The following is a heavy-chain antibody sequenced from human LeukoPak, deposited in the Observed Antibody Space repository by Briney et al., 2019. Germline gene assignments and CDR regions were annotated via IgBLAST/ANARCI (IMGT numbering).Heavy chain of an antibody. CDR2: IYYSGST. V-gene: IGHV4-59*01. D-gene: IGHD4-17*01. Sequence: SETLSLTCTVSGDSISSYYWSWIRQPPGKGLEWIGYIYYSGSTKYNPSLKSRVTISVDTSKNQFSLKLSSVTAADTAVYYCARDRQATTAYDAFDIWGRGTMVTVSS. CDR1: GDSISSYY. J-gene: IGHJ3*02. CDR3: ARDRQATTAYDAFDI.